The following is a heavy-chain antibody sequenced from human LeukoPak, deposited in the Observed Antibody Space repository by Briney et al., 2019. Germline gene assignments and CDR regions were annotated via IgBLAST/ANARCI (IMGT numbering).Heavy chain of an antibody. CDR3: AREYGDYEFDY. CDR2: IIPIFGTA. J-gene: IGHJ4*02. D-gene: IGHD4-17*01. CDR1: GGTFSSYA. V-gene: IGHV1-69*13. Sequence: ASVKVSCKASGGTFSSYAISWVRQAPGQGLEWMGGIIPIFGTANYAQKFQGRVTITADESTSKAYMELSRLRSDDTAVYYCAREYGDYEFDYWGQGTLVIVSS.